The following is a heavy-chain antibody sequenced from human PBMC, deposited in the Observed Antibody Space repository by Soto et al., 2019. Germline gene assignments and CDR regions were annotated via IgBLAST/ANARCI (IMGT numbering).Heavy chain of an antibody. CDR3: ARDLFPLLWFGEIPFYSYGMDV. V-gene: IGHV1-3*01. CDR1: GYTFTSYA. Sequence: AAVKVSCKASGYTFTSYAMHWVRQAPGQRXEWMGWINAGNGNTKYSQKFQGRVTITRDTSASTAYMELSSLRSEDTAVYYCARDLFPLLWFGEIPFYSYGMDVWGQGTTVTVSS. J-gene: IGHJ6*02. D-gene: IGHD3-10*01. CDR2: INAGNGNT.